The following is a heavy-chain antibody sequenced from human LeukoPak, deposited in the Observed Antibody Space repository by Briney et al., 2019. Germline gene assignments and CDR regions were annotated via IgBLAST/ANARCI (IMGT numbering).Heavy chain of an antibody. Sequence: GGSLRLSCAASGFTFSSYGMSWVRQAPGKGLEWVSAISGSGGRTYYADSVKGRFTFSRDNSKNTLYLQMNSLRAEDTAVYYCAKDIVGATTGGGYFDYWGQGTLVTVSS. CDR2: ISGSGGRT. CDR3: AKDIVGATTGGGYFDY. J-gene: IGHJ4*02. D-gene: IGHD1-26*01. V-gene: IGHV3-23*01. CDR1: GFTFSSYG.